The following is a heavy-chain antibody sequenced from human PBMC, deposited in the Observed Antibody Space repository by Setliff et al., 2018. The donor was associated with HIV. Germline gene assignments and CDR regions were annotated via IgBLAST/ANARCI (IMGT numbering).Heavy chain of an antibody. Sequence: PSETLSLTCAVYGGSFSDYYWTWIRQSPGKGLEWIGEINHRGSTNYNPSLKSRVTVSVDTSKNQFSLKLGSVTAADTAVYYCARESPSSSWFYSDFWGQGTLVTVSS. V-gene: IGHV4-34*01. CDR2: INHRGST. J-gene: IGHJ4*02. D-gene: IGHD6-13*01. CDR3: ARESPSSSWFYSDF. CDR1: GGSFSDYY.